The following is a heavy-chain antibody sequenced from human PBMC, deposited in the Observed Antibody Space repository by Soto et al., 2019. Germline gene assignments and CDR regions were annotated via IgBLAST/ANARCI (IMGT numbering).Heavy chain of an antibody. CDR1: GFTFSDYY. D-gene: IGHD2-15*01. CDR2: ISSSGSTI. CDR3: ARDATDIVVVVAATGAFDI. J-gene: IGHJ3*02. Sequence: GGSLRLSCAASGFTFSDYYMSWIRQAPGKGLEWVSYISSSGSTIYYADSVKGRFTISRDNAKNSLYLQMNSLRAEDTAVYYCARDATDIVVVVAATGAFDIWGQGTMVTVSS. V-gene: IGHV3-11*01.